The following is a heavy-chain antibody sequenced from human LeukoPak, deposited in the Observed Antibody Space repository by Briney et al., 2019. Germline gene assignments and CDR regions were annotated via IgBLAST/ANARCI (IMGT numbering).Heavy chain of an antibody. CDR3: ARGRGGYYFDY. CDR1: GFTFSSYR. D-gene: IGHD3-10*01. V-gene: IGHV3-21*01. J-gene: IGHJ4*02. Sequence: GGSLRLSCAASGFTFSSYRMNWVRRARGKGLEWVSSISSSSSYIQYADSVKGRFTISRDNAKNSLYLQMNSLRAEDTAVYYCARGRGGYYFDYWGQGTLVTVSS. CDR2: ISSSSSYI.